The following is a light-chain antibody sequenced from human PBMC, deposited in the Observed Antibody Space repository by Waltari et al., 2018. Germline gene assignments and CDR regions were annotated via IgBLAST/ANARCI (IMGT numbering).Light chain of an antibody. V-gene: IGKV3-11*01. J-gene: IGKJ4*01. CDR1: QSVSHY. Sequence: EIVLTQSPATLSLSPGERATLSCRASQSVSHYLAWYQQKPGQAPRLLIYNASSRATGIPARFSGSGSGTDFTLTISSLEPEDFAVYYCQHRSNWPLTFGGGTKVEIK. CDR3: QHRSNWPLT. CDR2: NAS.